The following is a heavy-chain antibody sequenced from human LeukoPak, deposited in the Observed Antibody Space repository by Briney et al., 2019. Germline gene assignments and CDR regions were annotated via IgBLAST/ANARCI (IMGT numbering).Heavy chain of an antibody. V-gene: IGHV3-23*01. D-gene: IGHD3-22*01. CDR3: AKLGGFFDTSAKRYFQH. CDR2: IGGGGATT. J-gene: IGHJ1*01. CDR1: GFTFKNYA. Sequence: GGSLRLSCAASGFTFKNYAMSWVRQAPGKGLEWVSAIGGGGATTYYADSVKGRFTISRDNSKDTLYLQMKSLRADDTAVYYCAKLGGFFDTSAKRYFQHRGQGTLVTVSS.